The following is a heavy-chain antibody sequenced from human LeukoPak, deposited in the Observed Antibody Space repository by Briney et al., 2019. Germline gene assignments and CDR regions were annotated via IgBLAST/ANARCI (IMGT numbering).Heavy chain of an antibody. J-gene: IGHJ4*02. Sequence: GGSLRHSCAASGFTFSSYSMNWVRQAPGKGLEWVSYISSSSSTIYYADSVKGRFTISRDNAKNSLYLQMNSLRAEDTAVYYCARGPTFDYDFWSGYPAPTPYFDYWGQGTLVTVSS. D-gene: IGHD3-3*01. V-gene: IGHV3-48*01. CDR2: ISSSSSTI. CDR1: GFTFSSYS. CDR3: ARGPTFDYDFWSGYPAPTPYFDY.